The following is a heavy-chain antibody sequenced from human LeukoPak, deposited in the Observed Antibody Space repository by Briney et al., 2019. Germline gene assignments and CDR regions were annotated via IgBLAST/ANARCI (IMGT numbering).Heavy chain of an antibody. V-gene: IGHV1-69*05. D-gene: IGHD1-1*01. Sequence: VSSVNVSCKAPGVTFSSYAISWVRQAPRQGREWMGRIIPIFGTANYAQKFQGRVTITTDESTSTAYMELSSLRSEDTAVYYCARDRTTGTSGVWFDPWGQGTLVTVSS. CDR2: IIPIFGTA. CDR3: ARDRTTGTSGVWFDP. CDR1: GVTFSSYA. J-gene: IGHJ5*02.